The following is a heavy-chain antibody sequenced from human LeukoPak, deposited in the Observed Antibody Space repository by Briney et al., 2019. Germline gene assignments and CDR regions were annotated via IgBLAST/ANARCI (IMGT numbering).Heavy chain of an antibody. CDR1: GFTFSSYS. Sequence: GGSLRLSCAASGFTFSSYSMNWVCQAPGKGLEWVSSISSSSSYIYYADSVKGRFTISRDNAKNSLYLQMNSLRAEDTAVYYCARLRLVVVPAAIRGYYYYGMDVWGQGTTVTVSS. J-gene: IGHJ6*02. V-gene: IGHV3-21*01. CDR3: ARLRLVVVPAAIRGYYYYGMDV. CDR2: ISSSSSYI. D-gene: IGHD2-2*02.